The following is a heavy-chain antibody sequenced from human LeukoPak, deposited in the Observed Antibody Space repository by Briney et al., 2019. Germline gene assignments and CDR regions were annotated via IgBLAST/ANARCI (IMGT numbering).Heavy chain of an antibody. CDR3: ARGLDSSGDY. CDR2: INHRGST. Sequence: PSETLSLTCAVYGGSFSGYYWSWIRQPPGKGLEWIGEINHRGSTNYNPSLKSRVTISVDASRNQFSLKLTSVTAADTAVFYCARGLDSSGDYWGQGTLVTASS. D-gene: IGHD6-25*01. CDR1: GGSFSGYY. J-gene: IGHJ4*02. V-gene: IGHV4-34*01.